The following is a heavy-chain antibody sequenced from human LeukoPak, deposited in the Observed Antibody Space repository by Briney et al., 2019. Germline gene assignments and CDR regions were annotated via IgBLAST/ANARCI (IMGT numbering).Heavy chain of an antibody. V-gene: IGHV3-21*01. CDR1: GFTFSTYS. CDR2: ISGSSIYI. Sequence: PGGSLRLSRVASGFTFSTYSMNWVRQAPGKGLEWVSSISGSSIYIYYADSVKGRFTISRDNAKNSLYLQMNSLRAEDTAVYYCARDPPYSDSSGYYYDYWGQGTLVTVSS. CDR3: ARDPPYSDSSGYYYDY. J-gene: IGHJ4*02. D-gene: IGHD3-22*01.